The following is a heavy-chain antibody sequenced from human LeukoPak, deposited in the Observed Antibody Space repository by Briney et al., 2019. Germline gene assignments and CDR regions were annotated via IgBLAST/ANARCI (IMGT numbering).Heavy chain of an antibody. CDR2: TYYRSKRYN. J-gene: IGHJ4*02. CDR3: ARDYYGSGSYQNYYDY. CDR1: GDSVSSDSFA. D-gene: IGHD3-10*01. Sequence: SQPLSLTCAISGDSVSSDSFAWNWIRQSPSRGLEWLGRTYYRSKRYNDYAVSVKGRITFNSDTSKNQFSLQLNSVTPEDTAVYYCARDYYGSGSYQNYYDYWGQGTLVTVSS. V-gene: IGHV6-1*01.